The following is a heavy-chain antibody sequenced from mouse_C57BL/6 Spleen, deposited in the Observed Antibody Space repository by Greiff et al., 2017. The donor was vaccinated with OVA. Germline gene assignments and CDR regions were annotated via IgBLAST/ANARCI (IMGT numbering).Heavy chain of an antibody. Sequence: QVQLKQPGAELVKPGASVKLSCKASGYTFTSYWMHWVKQRPGQGLEWIGMIHPNSGSTNYNEKFKSKATLTVDKSSSTAYLQLSSLTSEDSAVYYCAQFTTVGARGDYWGQGTTLTVSS. V-gene: IGHV1-64*01. CDR1: GYTFTSYW. CDR2: IHPNSGST. D-gene: IGHD1-1*01. CDR3: AQFTTVGARGDY. J-gene: IGHJ2*01.